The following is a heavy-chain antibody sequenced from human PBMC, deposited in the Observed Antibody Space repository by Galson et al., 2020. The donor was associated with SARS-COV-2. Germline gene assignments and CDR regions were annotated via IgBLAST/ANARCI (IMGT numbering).Heavy chain of an antibody. V-gene: IGHV2-70*04. CDR2: IEWDADK. Sequence: SGPTLVKPTQTLTLTCTFSGFSLSTSGMRGSWVRQPPGKALEWPARIEWDADKFYSTSLRTRLSISKGTSKNQVVLTMTNMDPVDTATYYCARIGMTTMYFDYWGQGTLVTVSP. CDR1: GFSLSTSGMR. CDR3: ARIGMTTMYFDY. J-gene: IGHJ4*02. D-gene: IGHD4-4*01.